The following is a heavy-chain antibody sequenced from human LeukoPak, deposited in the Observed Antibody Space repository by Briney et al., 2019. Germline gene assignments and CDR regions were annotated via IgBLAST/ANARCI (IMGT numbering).Heavy chain of an antibody. CDR3: ARDSIIVGATLTDDAFDI. D-gene: IGHD1-26*01. Sequence: ASVKVSCKASGYTFTSYGISWVRQAPGQGLEWMGWISAYNGNTNYAQKLQGRVTMTTDTSTSTAYMELRSLRYDDTAVYYCARDSIIVGATLTDDAFDIWGQGTMVTVSS. CDR1: GYTFTSYG. CDR2: ISAYNGNT. V-gene: IGHV1-18*01. J-gene: IGHJ3*02.